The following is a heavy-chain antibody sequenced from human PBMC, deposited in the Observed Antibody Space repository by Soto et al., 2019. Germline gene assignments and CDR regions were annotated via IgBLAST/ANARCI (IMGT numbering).Heavy chain of an antibody. Sequence: SETLSLTCSVSGGSVSDKTYYWSWIRQPPGKRLEWIGYVYYSGDTGYNPSLKSRVTMAVDTSKNQVSLKLSSVTAADTAVYYCARDRSTYGGGGTGEVKENWFDPWGQGALVTVSS. CDR1: GGSVSDKTYY. CDR3: ARDRSTYGGGGTGEVKENWFDP. J-gene: IGHJ5*02. V-gene: IGHV4-61*01. CDR2: VYYSGDT. D-gene: IGHD2-8*01.